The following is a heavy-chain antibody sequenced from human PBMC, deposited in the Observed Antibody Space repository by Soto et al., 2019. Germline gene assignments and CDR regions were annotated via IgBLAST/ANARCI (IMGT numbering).Heavy chain of an antibody. J-gene: IGHJ4*02. CDR2: IYSGGST. CDR3: ARGGLLGRKRTEYSGYDPFDY. CDR1: GFTVSSNY. V-gene: IGHV3-66*01. Sequence: GGSLRLSCAASGFTVSSNYMSWVRQAPGKGLEWVSVIYSGGSTYYADSVKGRFTISRDNSKNTLYLQMNSLRAEDTAVYYCARGGLLGRKRTEYSGYDPFDYWGQGTLVTVSS. D-gene: IGHD5-12*01.